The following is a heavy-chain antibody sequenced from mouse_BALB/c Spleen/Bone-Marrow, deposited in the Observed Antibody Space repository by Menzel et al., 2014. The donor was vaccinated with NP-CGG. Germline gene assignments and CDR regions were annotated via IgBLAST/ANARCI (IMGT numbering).Heavy chain of an antibody. Sequence: EVKLQESGPELVKPGASVKMSCKASRYTFTNYVLHWVKPKPGQGLEWIGFMNPFNDGTNYNEKFKGKATLTSDKSSSTTYMKLSSLTSKNSAVYYCAGELVATDYFDYWGQGTTLPVSS. CDR1: RYTFTNYV. CDR3: AGELVATDYFDY. D-gene: IGHD1-1*01. CDR2: MNPFNDGT. J-gene: IGHJ2*01. V-gene: IGHV1-14*01.